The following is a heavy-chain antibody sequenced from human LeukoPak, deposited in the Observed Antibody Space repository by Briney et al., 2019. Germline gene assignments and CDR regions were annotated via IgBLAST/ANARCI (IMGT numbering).Heavy chain of an antibody. V-gene: IGHV4-39*07. CDR1: GGSISSSSYY. Sequence: SETLSLTCTVSGGSISSSSYYWGWIRQPPGKGLEWIGSIYYSGSTNYNPSLKSRVTISVDKSKNQFSLKLSSVTAADTAVYYCARSTVTTPTFDYWGQGTLVTVSS. CDR2: IYYSGST. D-gene: IGHD4-17*01. CDR3: ARSTVTTPTFDY. J-gene: IGHJ4*02.